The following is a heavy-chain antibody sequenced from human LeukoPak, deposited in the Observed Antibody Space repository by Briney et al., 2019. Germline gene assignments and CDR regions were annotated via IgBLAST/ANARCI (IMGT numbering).Heavy chain of an antibody. D-gene: IGHD3-10*01. Sequence: SETLSLTCAVYGGSFSGYYWSWIRQPPGKGPEWIGEINHSGSTNYNPSLKSRVTISVDTSKNQFSLKLSSVTAADTAVYYCARGGFGFGELVPSDWFDPWGQGTLVTVSS. CDR2: INHSGST. CDR3: ARGGFGFGELVPSDWFDP. CDR1: GGSFSGYY. J-gene: IGHJ5*02. V-gene: IGHV4-34*01.